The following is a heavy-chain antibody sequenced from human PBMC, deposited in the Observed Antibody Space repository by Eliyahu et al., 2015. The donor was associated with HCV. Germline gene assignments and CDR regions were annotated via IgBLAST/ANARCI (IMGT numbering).Heavy chain of an antibody. D-gene: IGHD3-3*01. CDR3: ATDRYDFRSGYYYFYYAFDV. Sequence: EVQLVESGGGLVKPGGSLRLSCTVPYYGFLXGWINWVRQAPGKGGEWVGRIKSKNDGGTIDFAAPVRDRFRISRDDSKNTMYLQMNSLRPEDTAVYYCATDRYDFRSGYYYFYYAFDVWGHGITVTVSS. V-gene: IGHV3-15*07. CDR2: IKSKNDGGTI. J-gene: IGHJ6*02. CDR1: YYGFLXGW.